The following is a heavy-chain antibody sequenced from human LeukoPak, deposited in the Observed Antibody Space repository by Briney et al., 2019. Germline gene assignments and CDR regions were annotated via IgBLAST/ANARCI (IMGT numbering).Heavy chain of an antibody. V-gene: IGHV4-39*07. Sequence: SETLSLTCTVSGGSISSSSYYWGWIRQPPGKGLEWIGSIYYSGSTYYNPSLKSRVTMSVDTSKNQFSLKLSSVTAADTAVYYCARDGERRYYYDSSGYSGDYWGQGTLVTVSS. J-gene: IGHJ4*02. CDR1: GGSISSSSYY. CDR2: IYYSGST. D-gene: IGHD3-22*01. CDR3: ARDGERRYYYDSSGYSGDY.